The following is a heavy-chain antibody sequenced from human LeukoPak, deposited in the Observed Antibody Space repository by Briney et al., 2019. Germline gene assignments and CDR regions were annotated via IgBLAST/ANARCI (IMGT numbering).Heavy chain of an antibody. CDR3: ARLPVVSWPQWGWFDP. D-gene: IGHD1-26*01. CDR2: INHSGST. J-gene: IGHJ5*02. CDR1: GGSFSGYY. V-gene: IGHV4-34*01. Sequence: PSETLSLTCAVYGGSFSGYYWSWIRQPPGKGLEWIGEINHSGSTNYNPSLKSRVTISVDTSKNQFSLKLSSVTAADTAVYYCARLPVVSWPQWGWFDPWGQGTLVTVSS.